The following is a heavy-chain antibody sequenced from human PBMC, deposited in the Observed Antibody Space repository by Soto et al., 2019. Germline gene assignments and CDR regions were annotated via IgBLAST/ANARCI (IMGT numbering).Heavy chain of an antibody. D-gene: IGHD6-25*01. CDR2: IHYSGST. CDR1: VGSISSYY. CDR3: ARGGVAARKGRWFDP. J-gene: IGHJ5*02. Sequence: AETLSLTCTVSVGSISSYYWGWSRQSPVKGLEWIGYIHYSGSTNYNPSLRSRVTISVDTPKNQFSLKVNSMTAADTAIYYCARGGVAARKGRWFDPWGQGTLVTVSS. V-gene: IGHV4-59*01.